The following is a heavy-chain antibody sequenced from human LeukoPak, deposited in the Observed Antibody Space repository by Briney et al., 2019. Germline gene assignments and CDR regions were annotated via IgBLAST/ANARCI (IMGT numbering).Heavy chain of an antibody. D-gene: IGHD6-19*01. CDR2: ISPTGSTT. CDR3: AREDIAVAGTAFDY. CDR1: GFSFSGHW. J-gene: IGHJ4*02. Sequence: GGSLRLSCTASGFSFSGHWMHWARQLPGKGLVWVSRISPTGSTTSYADSVKGRFTISRDNAKNSLYLQMNSLRAEDTAVYYCAREDIAVAGTAFDYWGQGTLVTVSS. V-gene: IGHV3-74*01.